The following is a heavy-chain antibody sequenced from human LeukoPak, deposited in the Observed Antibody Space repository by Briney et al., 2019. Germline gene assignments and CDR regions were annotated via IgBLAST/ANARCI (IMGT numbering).Heavy chain of an antibody. CDR3: ARYSGTFSNSYFDC. D-gene: IGHD1-26*01. CDR1: GFTFSNFV. J-gene: IGHJ4*02. V-gene: IGHV3-30*02. Sequence: GGSLRLSCAASGFTFSNFVMHWVRQAPGKGLEWVAYIRYDGSDKYYGDSVKGRFTVSRDKSKNMVYLQMNSLRAEDTAVYYCARYSGTFSNSYFDCWGQGTLVTVSS. CDR2: IRYDGSDK.